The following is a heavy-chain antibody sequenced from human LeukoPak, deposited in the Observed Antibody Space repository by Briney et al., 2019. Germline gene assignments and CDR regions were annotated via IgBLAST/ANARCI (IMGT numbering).Heavy chain of an antibody. CDR2: IYYSGST. D-gene: IGHD6-19*01. V-gene: IGHV4-39*07. CDR1: GGSISSSSYY. J-gene: IGHJ5*02. Sequence: KTSETLSLTCTVSGGSISSSSYYWGWIRQPPGKGLEWIGSIYYSGSTFYNPSLKSRVTISVDTSKNQFSLKLSSVTAADTAVYYCARHGSGWYGNNWFDPWGQGTLVTVSS. CDR3: ARHGSGWYGNNWFDP.